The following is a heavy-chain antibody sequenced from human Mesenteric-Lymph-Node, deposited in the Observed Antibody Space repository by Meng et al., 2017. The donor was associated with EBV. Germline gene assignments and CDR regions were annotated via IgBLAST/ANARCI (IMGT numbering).Heavy chain of an antibody. V-gene: IGHV1-2*06. CDR1: GYTFTTYY. CDR2: INPNSGGT. Sequence: QVPLVQSGAEVKKPGAPVKVSCKASGYTFTTYYLHWVRQAPGQGLEWMGRINPNSGGTNYAQNFQGRVTMTRDTSISTAYMELSRLRSDDTAVYYCALLWFGEFHDYWGQGTLVTVSS. D-gene: IGHD3-10*01. J-gene: IGHJ4*02. CDR3: ALLWFGEFHDY.